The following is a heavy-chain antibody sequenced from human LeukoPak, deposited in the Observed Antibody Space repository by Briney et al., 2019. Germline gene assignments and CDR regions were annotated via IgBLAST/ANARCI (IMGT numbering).Heavy chain of an antibody. CDR1: GGSISSGDYY. J-gene: IGHJ6*02. D-gene: IGHD2-2*02. Sequence: PSETLSLTCTVSGGSISSGDYYWSWIRQPPGKGLEWIGYIYYSGSTYYNPSLKSRVSISVDTSKNQFSLKLSSVTAADTAVYYCARDPRYCSSTSCYSGMDDWGQGTTVTVSS. V-gene: IGHV4-30-4*01. CDR3: ARDPRYCSSTSCYSGMDD. CDR2: IYYSGST.